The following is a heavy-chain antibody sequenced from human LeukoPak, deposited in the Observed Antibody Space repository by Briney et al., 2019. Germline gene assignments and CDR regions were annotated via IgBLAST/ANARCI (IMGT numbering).Heavy chain of an antibody. CDR2: ILNNGITT. J-gene: IGHJ6*02. CDR1: GFTFGTYA. V-gene: IGHV3-21*01. CDR3: ARDLELGEDYYGMDV. D-gene: IGHD3-16*01. Sequence: GGSLRLSCAASGFTFGTYAMTWVRQAPGMGLEWVSTILNNGITTYHADSVKGRFTISRDNAKNSLYLQMNSLRAEDTAVYYCARDLELGEDYYGMDVWGQGTTVTVSS.